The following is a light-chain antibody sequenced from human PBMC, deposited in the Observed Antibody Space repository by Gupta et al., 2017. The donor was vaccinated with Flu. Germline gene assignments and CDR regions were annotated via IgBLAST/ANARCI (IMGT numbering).Light chain of an antibody. Sequence: DIQMTQSPSSLSASVGDTVTITCRASQSISNYLNWYQQKPGKAPKLLIYSASTLQSGVPSRFSGGGSGTEFTLTISSLQPEDFATYYCQQSYSTPPDTFGQGTKLEIK. CDR1: QSISNY. CDR2: SAS. CDR3: QQSYSTPPDT. V-gene: IGKV1-39*01. J-gene: IGKJ2*01.